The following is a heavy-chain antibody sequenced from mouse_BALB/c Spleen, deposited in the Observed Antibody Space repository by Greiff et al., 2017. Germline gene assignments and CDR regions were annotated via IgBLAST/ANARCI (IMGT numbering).Heavy chain of an antibody. D-gene: IGHD2-2*01. CDR2: ISSGGST. V-gene: IGHV5-6-5*01. Sequence: EVKLVESGGGLVKPGGSLKLSCAASGFTFSSYAMSWVRQTPEKRLEWVASISSGGSTYYPDSVKGRFTISRDNARNILYLQMSSLRSEDTAMYYCARERGLRHAMDYWGQGTSVTVSS. CDR3: ARERGLRHAMDY. J-gene: IGHJ4*01. CDR1: GFTFSSYA.